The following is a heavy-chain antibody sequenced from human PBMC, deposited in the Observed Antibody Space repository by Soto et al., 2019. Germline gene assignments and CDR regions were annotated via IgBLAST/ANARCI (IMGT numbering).Heavy chain of an antibody. CDR1: GFTFDDYA. V-gene: IGHV3-9*01. J-gene: IGHJ4*02. D-gene: IGHD2-15*01. Sequence: GGSLRLSCAASGFTFDDYAMHWVRQAPGKGLEWVSGISWNSGSIGYADSVKGRFTISRDNAKNSLYLQMNSLRAEDTALYYCAKDIIPRGVVAANGFDYWGQGTLVTVSS. CDR2: ISWNSGSI. CDR3: AKDIIPRGVVAANGFDY.